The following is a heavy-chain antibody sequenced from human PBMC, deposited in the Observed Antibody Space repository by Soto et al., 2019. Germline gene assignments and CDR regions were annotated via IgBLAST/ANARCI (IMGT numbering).Heavy chain of an antibody. CDR3: ARVGRFGLEYSSSQDAFDI. Sequence: GGSLRLSCAASGFTFSSYSMHWVRQAPAKGLECVSSISSSSSYIYYADSVKGRFTISRDNAKNSLYLQMNSLRAEDTAVYYCARVGRFGLEYSSSQDAFDIWGQGTMVTVSS. J-gene: IGHJ3*02. V-gene: IGHV3-21*01. CDR2: ISSSSSYI. CDR1: GFTFSSYS. D-gene: IGHD6-6*01.